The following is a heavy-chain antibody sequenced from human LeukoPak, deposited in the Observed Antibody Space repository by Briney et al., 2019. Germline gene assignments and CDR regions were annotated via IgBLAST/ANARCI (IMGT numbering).Heavy chain of an antibody. D-gene: IGHD1-26*01. CDR2: IYYSGST. CDR3: ARYLVGGSYWEGDYYMDV. V-gene: IGHV4-39*07. J-gene: IGHJ6*03. CDR1: GGSISSSSYY. Sequence: SETLSLTCTVSGGSISSSSYYWGWIRQPPGKGLEWIGSIYYSGSTYYNPSLKSRVTISVDTSKNQFSLKLSSVTAADTAVYYCARYLVGGSYWEGDYYMDVWGKGTTVTISS.